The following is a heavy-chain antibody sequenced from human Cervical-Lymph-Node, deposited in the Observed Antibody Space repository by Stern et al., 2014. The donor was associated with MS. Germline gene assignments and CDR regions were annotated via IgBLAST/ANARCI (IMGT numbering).Heavy chain of an antibody. D-gene: IGHD5-18*01. CDR2: MNPNNGNT. V-gene: IGHV1-8*01. CDR3: VRGGFSYGYGLDA. J-gene: IGHJ6*02. CDR1: GYSFINYD. Sequence: QVQLVESGAEVRKPGASVKVSCQASGYSFINYDIFWVRQATGQGLEWMGWMNPNNGNTGHAQKCQGRVTMTRNTSRSTAYMELSSLRSDDTAVYYCVRGGFSYGYGLDAWGQGTAVTVSS.